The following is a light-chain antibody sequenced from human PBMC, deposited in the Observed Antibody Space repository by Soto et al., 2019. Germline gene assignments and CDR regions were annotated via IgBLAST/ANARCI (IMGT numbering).Light chain of an antibody. V-gene: IGKV1-33*01. Sequence: QNYQSPSSLSASVGDKINITFQASQDISNYLNWYQQKPGKAPQLLIYDASNLETGVPSRFSGSGSGTDFTFTISSLQPEDIATYYCQQYDNLPTFGQGTRLEIK. CDR2: DAS. J-gene: IGKJ5*01. CDR1: QDISNY. CDR3: QQYDNLPT.